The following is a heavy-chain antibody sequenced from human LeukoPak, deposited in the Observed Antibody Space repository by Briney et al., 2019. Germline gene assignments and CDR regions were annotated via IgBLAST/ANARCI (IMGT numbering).Heavy chain of an antibody. D-gene: IGHD3-3*01. Sequence: ASVKVSCKASGYTFTSYDINWVRQATGQGLEWMRWMNPNSGNTGYAQKFQGRVTITRNTSISTAYMELSSLRSEDTAVYYCARTYYDFWSGSAFDIWGQGTMVTVSS. J-gene: IGHJ3*02. CDR2: MNPNSGNT. CDR3: ARTYYDFWSGSAFDI. V-gene: IGHV1-8*03. CDR1: GYTFTSYD.